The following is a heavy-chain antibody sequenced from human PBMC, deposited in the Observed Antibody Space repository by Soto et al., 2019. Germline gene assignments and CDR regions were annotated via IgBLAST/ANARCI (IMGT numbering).Heavy chain of an antibody. CDR3: AKDTTSKGTMIVVVTDFDY. CDR1: GFTFSSYA. Sequence: GGSLRLSCAASGFTFSSYAMSWVRQAPGKGLKWVSAISGSGGSTYYADSVKGRFTISRDNSKNTLYLQMNSLRAEDTAVYYCAKDTTSKGTMIVVVTDFDYWGQGTLVTVSS. V-gene: IGHV3-23*01. J-gene: IGHJ4*02. CDR2: ISGSGGST. D-gene: IGHD3-22*01.